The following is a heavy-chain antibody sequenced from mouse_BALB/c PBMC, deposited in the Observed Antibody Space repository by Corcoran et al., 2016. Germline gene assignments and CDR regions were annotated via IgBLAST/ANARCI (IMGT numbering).Heavy chain of an antibody. CDR2: INPYNDGT. D-gene: IGHD4-1*01. CDR1: GYTFTSYV. CDR3: ARAANWVYYYAMDY. Sequence: EVQLQQSGPELVKPGASVKMSCKASGYTFTSYVMHWVKQKPGQGLEWIGYINPYNDGTKYNEKFKGKATLTSDKSSSTAYMELSSLTSEDSAVYYCARAANWVYYYAMDYWGQGTSVTVSS. V-gene: IGHV1S136*01. J-gene: IGHJ4*01.